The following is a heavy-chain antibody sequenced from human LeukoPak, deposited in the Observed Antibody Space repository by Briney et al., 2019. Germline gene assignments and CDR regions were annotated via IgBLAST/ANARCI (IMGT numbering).Heavy chain of an antibody. CDR3: AKDTSIGRYCTNGVCSPFDY. J-gene: IGHJ4*02. V-gene: IGHV3-23*01. CDR1: GFTFSSYA. D-gene: IGHD2-8*01. CDR2: ISDTGATT. Sequence: GGSDILSCAGSGFTFSSYAMSWVRQAPGKGLEWVSAISDTGATTYDADSVKGRFTISRDNSRSTLYLQMNSLRAEDTALYYCAKDTSIGRYCTNGVCSPFDYWGQRTLVTVSS.